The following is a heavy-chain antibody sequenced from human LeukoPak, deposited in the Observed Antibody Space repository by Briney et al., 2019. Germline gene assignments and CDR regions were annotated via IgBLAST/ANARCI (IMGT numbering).Heavy chain of an antibody. J-gene: IGHJ6*03. D-gene: IGHD3-10*01. CDR1: GDSISRYY. CDR3: ARDHYGSGSYYNYYYYYMDV. Sequence: TSETLSLTCTVSGDSISRYYWSWIRQPAGKGLEWIGRIYNGGIITYNPSLKSRVTMSIDTSNNQFSLRLRFVTAADTAVYYCARDHYGSGSYYNYYYYYMDVWGKGTTVTISS. V-gene: IGHV4-4*07. CDR2: IYNGGII.